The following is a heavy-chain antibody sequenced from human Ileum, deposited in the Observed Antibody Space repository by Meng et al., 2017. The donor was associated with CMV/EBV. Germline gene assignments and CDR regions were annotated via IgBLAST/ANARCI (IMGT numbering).Heavy chain of an antibody. V-gene: IGHV3-48*04. D-gene: IGHD6-13*01. CDR2: ISSSSTI. CDR1: GFTFSNYI. J-gene: IGHJ4*02. CDR3: ARGRRIAAAGRTTCDD. Sequence: GESLKISCAASGFTFSNYIMNWVRPAPGKGLEWVSYISSSSTIYYADSVKGRFTISRDNAKNALFLQMNSLRAEDTAVYYCARGRRIAAAGRTTCDDWGQGTLVTVSS.